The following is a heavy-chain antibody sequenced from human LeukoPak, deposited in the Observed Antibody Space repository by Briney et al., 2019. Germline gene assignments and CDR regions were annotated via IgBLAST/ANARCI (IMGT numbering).Heavy chain of an antibody. J-gene: IGHJ4*02. CDR2: MYTSGIT. Sequence: SETLSLTCTVSGDSFSSYFWSWIRQPAGKGLEWIGRMYTSGITNSNPSLKSRVTMSVDTSKNQFSLNLTSVTAADTAVYYCAREVAGTRGVDYWGQGILVTVSS. D-gene: IGHD1-7*01. V-gene: IGHV4-4*07. CDR3: AREVAGTRGVDY. CDR1: GDSFSSYF.